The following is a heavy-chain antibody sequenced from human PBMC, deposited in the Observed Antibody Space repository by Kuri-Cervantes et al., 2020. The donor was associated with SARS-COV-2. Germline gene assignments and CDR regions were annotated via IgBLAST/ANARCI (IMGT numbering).Heavy chain of an antibody. J-gene: IGHJ4*02. CDR1: GFTFSSYS. D-gene: IGHD5-12*01. CDR2: ISSSSSCI. CDR3: ARAQRGLMVALDY. Sequence: LSLTCAASGFTFSSYSMNWVRQAPGKGLEWVSSISSSSSCIYYADSVKGRFTISRDNTKNSLYLQMNSPRAEDTAVYYCARAQRGLMVALDYWGQGTLVTVSS. V-gene: IGHV3-21*01.